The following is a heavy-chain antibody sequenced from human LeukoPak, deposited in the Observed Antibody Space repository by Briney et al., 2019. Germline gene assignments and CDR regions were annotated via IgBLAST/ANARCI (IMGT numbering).Heavy chain of an antibody. D-gene: IGHD3-22*01. CDR2: INPSGGST. J-gene: IGHJ4*02. CDR1: GYTVTSYY. CDR3: ARQDSSGYYDTSSGLDY. V-gene: IGHV1-46*01. Sequence: ASVKVSCKASGYTVTSYYMHWVRQAPGQGLEWMGIINPSGGSTSYAQKFQGRVTMTRDTSTSTVYMELSSLRSEDTAVYYCARQDSSGYYDTSSGLDYWGQGTLVTVSS.